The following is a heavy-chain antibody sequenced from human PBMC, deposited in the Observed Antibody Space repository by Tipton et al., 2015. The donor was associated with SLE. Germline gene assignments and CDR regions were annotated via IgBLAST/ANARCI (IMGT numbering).Heavy chain of an antibody. CDR2: MNPNSGNT. CDR3: AGEAAADGYYDGMDV. V-gene: IGHV1-8*02. D-gene: IGHD6-13*01. J-gene: IGHJ6*04. Sequence: QVQLVQSGAEVKKPGALVKVSCKASGYTFTSYDINWVRQATGQGLEWMGWMNPNSGNTGYAQKFQGRVTMTRHTSISTANMELSSLRSEDTAVYYCAGEAAADGYYDGMDVWGKGTTVTVSS. CDR1: GYTFTSYD.